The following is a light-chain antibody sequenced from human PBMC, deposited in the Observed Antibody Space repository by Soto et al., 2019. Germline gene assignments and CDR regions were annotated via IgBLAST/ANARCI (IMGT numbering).Light chain of an antibody. CDR3: CSYAGSYSYV. CDR1: SSDVGDYNF. CDR2: DVS. J-gene: IGLJ1*01. V-gene: IGLV2-11*01. Sequence: QSALTQPRSVSGSPGQSVTISCTGTSSDVGDYNFVSWHQQHPGKAPKLVIYDVSKRPSGVPDRLSGSKSGNTASLTISGLQAEDEADYYCCSYAGSYSYVFGTGTKVTVL.